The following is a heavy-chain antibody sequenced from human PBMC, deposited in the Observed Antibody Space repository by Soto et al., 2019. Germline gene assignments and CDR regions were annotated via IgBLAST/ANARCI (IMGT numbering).Heavy chain of an antibody. D-gene: IGHD2-2*01. CDR2: IYHSGST. J-gene: IGHJ6*02. Sequence: ETLSLTCAVYGGSISSNKWWSWVRQPPGKGLEWIGEIYHSGSTNYNPSLKSRVTISLDKSKNQFSLKLTSVTAADSAVYYCARDDHIVVVPTSLGAVDVWGQGTTVTVSS. V-gene: IGHV4-4*02. CDR3: ARDDHIVVVPTSLGAVDV. CDR1: GGSISSNKW.